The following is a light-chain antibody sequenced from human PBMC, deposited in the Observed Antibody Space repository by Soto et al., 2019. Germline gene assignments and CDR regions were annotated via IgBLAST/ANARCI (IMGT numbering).Light chain of an antibody. J-gene: IGLJ2*01. Sequence: QSVLTQPPSVSGAPGQRVTISCTGRSSNIGAGYDVHWYQQLPGTAPKLLIYGNSNRPSGVPDRFSGSKSGTSASLAITGLQAEDEADYYCQSYDSSLSARDVVFGGGTKLTVL. V-gene: IGLV1-40*01. CDR3: QSYDSSLSARDVV. CDR1: SSNIGAGYD. CDR2: GNS.